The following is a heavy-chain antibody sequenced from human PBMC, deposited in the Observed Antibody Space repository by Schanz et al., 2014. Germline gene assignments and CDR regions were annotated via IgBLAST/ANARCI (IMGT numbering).Heavy chain of an antibody. Sequence: EVQLLESGGGLVLPRGSLRLSCAASGFAFSSHAMSWVRQAPGKGLEWVSTVSASGGTTFYADSVKGRFTISRDNSRNTLFLQMNSLRAEDTAVYYCARDRWGNSGLDYWGRGTLVTVSS. D-gene: IGHD3-10*01. CDR1: GFAFSSHA. J-gene: IGHJ4*01. CDR2: VSASGGTT. CDR3: ARDRWGNSGLDY. V-gene: IGHV3-23*01.